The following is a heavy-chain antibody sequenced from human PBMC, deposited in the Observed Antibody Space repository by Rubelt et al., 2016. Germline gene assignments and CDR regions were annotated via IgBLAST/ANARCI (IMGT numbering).Heavy chain of an antibody. CDR3: AREGGRYSYGYEVVY. D-gene: IGHD5-18*01. CDR2: IYYSGNS. J-gene: IGHJ4*02. CDR1: GGSISSSSYY. Sequence: QLQLQESGPGLVKPSETLSLTCTVSGGSISSSSYYWGWIRQPPGKGLEWIGYIYYSGNSNYNPSPKSRVTMSVDTSKNLISLKLSSVTAADTAVYYCAREGGRYSYGYEVVYWGQGTLVTVSS. V-gene: IGHV4-39*07.